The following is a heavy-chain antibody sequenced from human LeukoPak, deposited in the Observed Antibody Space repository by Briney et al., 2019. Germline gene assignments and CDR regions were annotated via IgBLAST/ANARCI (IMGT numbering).Heavy chain of an antibody. D-gene: IGHD3-22*01. CDR1: GGSISSTSYY. CDR2: IYYSGST. J-gene: IGHJ4*02. CDR3: ARSGDYYDSAGYYRLFDY. Sequence: SETLSLTCTISGGSISSTSYYWGWIRQPPGKGLEWIGTIYYSGSTYYNPSLKSRVTISVDTSKNQFSLKVSSVTAADTAVYYCARSGDYYDSAGYYRLFDYWGQGSLVTVSS. V-gene: IGHV4-39*01.